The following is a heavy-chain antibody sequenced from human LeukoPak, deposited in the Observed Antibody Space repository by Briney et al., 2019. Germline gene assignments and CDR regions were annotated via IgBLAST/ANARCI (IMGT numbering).Heavy chain of an antibody. CDR1: GFXVSXNX. Sequence: GGSLRLSCAASGFXVSXNXXXWVXXAPGKXLEWVSVIYSGGSTYYADSVKGRFTISRDNSKNTLYLQMNSLRAEDTAVYYCARDGPGYSHSWGQGTLVTVSS. CDR3: ARDGPGYSHS. J-gene: IGHJ5*02. CDR2: IYSGGST. D-gene: IGHD6-13*01. V-gene: IGHV3-53*01.